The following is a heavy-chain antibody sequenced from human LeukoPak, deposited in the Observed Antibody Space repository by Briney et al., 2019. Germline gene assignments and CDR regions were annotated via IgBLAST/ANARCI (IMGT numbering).Heavy chain of an antibody. CDR2: IAPSGGA. V-gene: IGHV4-4*09. Sequence: SETLSLTCTASGASISTYYWSWIQQPPGEGLEWIAYIAPSGGAVYNPSLNSRLTVSVDTSKNQFSLRLNSVTAAGTAVYYCARHVATTVTRGYSCHPMDVWGKGTTDSVSS. D-gene: IGHD4-17*01. J-gene: IGHJ6*03. CDR1: GASISTYY. CDR3: ARHVATTVTRGYSCHPMDV.